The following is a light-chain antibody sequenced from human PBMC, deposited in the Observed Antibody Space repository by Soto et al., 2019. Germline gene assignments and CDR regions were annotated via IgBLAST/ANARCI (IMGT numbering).Light chain of an antibody. CDR3: QQRSNWPLS. CDR2: DAS. CDR1: QSVSSL. J-gene: IGKJ4*01. Sequence: EIVLTQSPATLSLSPGERATLSCRASQSVSSLLAWYQQKSGQPPRLLISDASNRATGVPARFSGSGSGTDFTRIISSLEPEDFAVYYCQQRSNWPLSFGGGTKVEI. V-gene: IGKV3-11*01.